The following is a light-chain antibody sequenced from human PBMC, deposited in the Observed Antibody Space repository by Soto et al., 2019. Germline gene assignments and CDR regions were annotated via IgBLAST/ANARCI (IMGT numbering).Light chain of an antibody. CDR3: QQYNNWPRG. CDR1: QSVSSN. J-gene: IGKJ5*01. Sequence: EIVMTQSPATLSVSPGERATLSCRASQSVSSNLAWYQQKPGQAPRLLIYGASTRATGIPARFSGSGSGTEFTLTISILQSEDFAVYYCQQYNNWPRGFGQGTRLEIK. CDR2: GAS. V-gene: IGKV3-15*01.